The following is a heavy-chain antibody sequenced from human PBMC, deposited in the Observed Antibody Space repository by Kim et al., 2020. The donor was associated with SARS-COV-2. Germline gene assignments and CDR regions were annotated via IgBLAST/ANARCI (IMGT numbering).Heavy chain of an antibody. J-gene: IGHJ3*02. V-gene: IGHV3-33*01. CDR2: IWYDGSNK. CDR3: ARDRLSYYDILTGSYSGTFDI. CDR1: GFTFSSNG. Sequence: GGSLRLSCAASGFTFSSNGMHWVRQAPGKGLEWVAVIWYDGSNKYYADSLKGRFTISRDNSKNTLYLQMNSLRAEDTAVYYCARDRLSYYDILTGSYSGTFDIWGQGTMVTVSS. D-gene: IGHD3-9*01.